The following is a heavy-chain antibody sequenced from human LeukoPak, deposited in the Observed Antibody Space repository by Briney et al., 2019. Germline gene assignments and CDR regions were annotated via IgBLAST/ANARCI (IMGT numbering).Heavy chain of an antibody. CDR2: IYYSGST. V-gene: IGHV4-39*07. CDR3: ARSRLWPTGTFDV. D-gene: IGHD2-8*02. CDR1: GGAISSSSYY. J-gene: IGHJ3*01. Sequence: SETLSLTCAASGGAISSSSYYWGWIRQPPGKGLEWIGSIYYSGSTHYNPSLKSRVTISVDTSKNQFSLKLFSPTAADTAVYFCARSRLWPTGTFDVWDQGAMVTVSS.